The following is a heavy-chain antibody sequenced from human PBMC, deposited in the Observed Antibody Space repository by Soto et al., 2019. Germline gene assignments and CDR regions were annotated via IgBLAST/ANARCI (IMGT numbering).Heavy chain of an antibody. CDR3: ATNEGRDGYSFDY. D-gene: IGHD6-25*01. CDR1: GVTFSRQD. V-gene: IGHV1-69*01. J-gene: IGHJ4*02. CDR2: IIPIFGTP. Sequence: QVQLVQSGAEVKKPGSSVKVSCKASGVTFSRQDMRWVRQAPGQGLEWMGGIIPIFGTPQYAEKFQARVTTPADESTSAAYMELSSLTSEDTAVYYCATNEGRDGYSFDYWGQGTLVTVSS.